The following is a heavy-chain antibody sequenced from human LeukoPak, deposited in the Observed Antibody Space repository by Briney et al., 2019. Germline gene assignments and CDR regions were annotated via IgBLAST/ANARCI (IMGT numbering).Heavy chain of an antibody. CDR1: GGSFSGYY. Sequence: SETLSLTCAVYGGSFSGYYWSWIRQPPGKGLEWIGEINHSGSTNYNPSLKSRVTISVDTSKNQFSLKLSSVTAADTAVYYCVSLSGYYGSGSYSPDYWGQGTLVTVSS. D-gene: IGHD3-10*01. CDR2: INHSGST. J-gene: IGHJ4*02. V-gene: IGHV4-34*01. CDR3: VSLSGYYGSGSYSPDY.